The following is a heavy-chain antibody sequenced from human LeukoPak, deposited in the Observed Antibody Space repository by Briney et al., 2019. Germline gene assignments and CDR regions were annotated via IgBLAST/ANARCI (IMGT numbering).Heavy chain of an antibody. V-gene: IGHV4-59*01. D-gene: IGHD1-26*01. CDR1: GGSISSYY. Sequence: SETLSLXCTVSGGSISSYYWSWIRQPPGKVLEWIGYIYYSGSTNYNPSLKSRVTISVDTSKNQFSLKLSSVTAADTAVYYCARDSPHSGRVDWGQGTLVTVSS. J-gene: IGHJ4*02. CDR2: IYYSGST. CDR3: ARDSPHSGRVD.